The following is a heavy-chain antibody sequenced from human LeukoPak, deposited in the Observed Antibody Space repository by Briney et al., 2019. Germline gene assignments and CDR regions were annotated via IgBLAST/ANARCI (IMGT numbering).Heavy chain of an antibody. J-gene: IGHJ4*02. CDR1: GGSISSYY. CDR3: ARVSSSGWALLGYFDY. Sequence: SETLSLTCTVSGGSISSYYWSWIRQPPGKGLEWIGHIYYSGSTNYNPSLKSRVTISVDTSKNQFSLKLSSVTAADTAVYYCARVSSSGWALLGYFDYWGKGTLVTVSS. D-gene: IGHD6-19*01. CDR2: IYYSGST. V-gene: IGHV4-59*01.